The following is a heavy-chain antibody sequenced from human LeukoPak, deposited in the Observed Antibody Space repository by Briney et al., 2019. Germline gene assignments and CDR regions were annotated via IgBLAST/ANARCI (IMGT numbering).Heavy chain of an antibody. V-gene: IGHV4-4*07. Sequence: PSETLSLTCTDSGGSISSYYWSWIRQPAGKGLEWIGRIYTSGSTNYNPSLKSRVTMSVDTSKNQFSLKLSSVTAADTAVYYCASSSNYEGYFDYWGQGTLVTVSS. CDR1: GGSISSYY. CDR3: ASSSNYEGYFDY. D-gene: IGHD4-11*01. J-gene: IGHJ4*02. CDR2: IYTSGST.